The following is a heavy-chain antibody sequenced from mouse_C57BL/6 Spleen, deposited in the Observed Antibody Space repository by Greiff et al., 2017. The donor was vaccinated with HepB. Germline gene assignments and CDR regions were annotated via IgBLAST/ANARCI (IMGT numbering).Heavy chain of an antibody. V-gene: IGHV5-16*01. D-gene: IGHD2-4*01. CDR1: GFTFSDYY. J-gene: IGHJ4*01. Sequence: EVQLVESEGGLVQPGSSMKLSCTASGFTFSDYYMAWVRQVPEKGLEWVANINYDGSSTYYLDSLKSRFIISRDNAMNILYLQMSSLKSEDTATYYCARGPYYDYDGSYAMDYWGQGTSVTVSS. CDR2: INYDGSST. CDR3: ARGPYYDYDGSYAMDY.